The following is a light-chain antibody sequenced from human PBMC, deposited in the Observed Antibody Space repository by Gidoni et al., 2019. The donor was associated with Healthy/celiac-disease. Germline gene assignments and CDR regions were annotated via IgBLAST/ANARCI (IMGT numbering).Light chain of an antibody. CDR2: KDS. J-gene: IGLJ1*01. CDR1: ALTKQY. CDR3: QSADSSGTSYV. Sequence: SDELTQPPSVPVSPGQTARITCSGDALTKQYAYWYQQKPGQAPVRVIYKDSERPSGIPERFSGSSSGTTVTLTISGVQAEDEADYYCQSADSSGTSYVFGTGTKVTVL. V-gene: IGLV3-25*03.